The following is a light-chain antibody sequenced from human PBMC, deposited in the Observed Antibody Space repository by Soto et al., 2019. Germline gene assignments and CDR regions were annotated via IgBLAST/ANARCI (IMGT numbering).Light chain of an antibody. CDR3: QQYDTSPRT. CDR2: GAS. J-gene: IGKJ1*01. Sequence: EIVLTQSPGTLSLSPGERATLSCRASQSVSSNYLAWYQQKRGQAPRLLIYGASSRATGIPTRFSGSGSGTDFTRTISRLEPEDFAVYYWQQYDTSPRTFGQGTKVEI. CDR1: QSVSSNY. V-gene: IGKV3-20*01.